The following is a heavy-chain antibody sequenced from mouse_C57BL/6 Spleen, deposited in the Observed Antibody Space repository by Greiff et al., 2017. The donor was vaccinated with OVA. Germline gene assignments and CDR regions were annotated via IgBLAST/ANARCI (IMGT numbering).Heavy chain of an antibody. CDR2: ISSGGSYT. D-gene: IGHD2-4*01. V-gene: IGHV5-6*01. CDR1: GFTFSSYG. CDR3: ARCYYDYDSFAY. J-gene: IGHJ3*01. Sequence: EVQLVESGGDLVKPGGSLKLSCAASGFTFSSYGMSWVRQTPDKRLEWVATISSGGSYTYSPDSVKGRFTISRDNAKNTLYLQMSSLKSEDTAMYYCARCYYDYDSFAYWGQGTLVTVSA.